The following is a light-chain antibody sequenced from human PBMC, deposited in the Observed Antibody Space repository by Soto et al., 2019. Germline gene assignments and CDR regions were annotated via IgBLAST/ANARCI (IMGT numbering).Light chain of an antibody. CDR2: GTS. V-gene: IGKV3-20*01. J-gene: IGKJ2*01. Sequence: EIVLTQSPGTLSLSPGERATLSCRASQSVSSSYLAWYQQKPGQAPRLLIHGTSSRATGIPDRFSGSGTGTDFTLTINRLEPEDFALYYCQQFGGSPPYTFGQGTKLDIK. CDR1: QSVSSSY. CDR3: QQFGGSPPYT.